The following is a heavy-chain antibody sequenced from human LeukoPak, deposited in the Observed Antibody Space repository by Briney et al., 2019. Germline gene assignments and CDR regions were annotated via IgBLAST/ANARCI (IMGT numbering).Heavy chain of an antibody. CDR3: ARVGYDILTGYYFAFDI. Sequence: ASVKVSCKXSGYTFTGYYMHWVRQAPGQGLEWMGRINPNSGGTNYSQKFQGRVTMTRDTSTSTVYMELSSLRSEDTAVYYCARVGYDILTGYYFAFDIWGQGTMVTVSS. J-gene: IGHJ3*02. CDR2: INPNSGGT. V-gene: IGHV1-2*06. CDR1: GYTFTGYY. D-gene: IGHD3-9*01.